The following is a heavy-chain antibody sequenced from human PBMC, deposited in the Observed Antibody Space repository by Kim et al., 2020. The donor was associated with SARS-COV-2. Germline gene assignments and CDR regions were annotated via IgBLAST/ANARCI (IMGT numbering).Heavy chain of an antibody. CDR1: GFTFSSYG. J-gene: IGHJ4*02. CDR2: ISNNGNRT. D-gene: IGHD1-20*01. Sequence: GGSLRLSCSASGFTFSSYGMHWVRQAPGKGPEYVSVISNNGNRTYYADSVKGRFTISRDNSKNTLYLQMSSLRAEDTAVYFCVKDLRHGMAYWGQGTLVT. V-gene: IGHV3-64D*09. CDR3: VKDLRHGMAY.